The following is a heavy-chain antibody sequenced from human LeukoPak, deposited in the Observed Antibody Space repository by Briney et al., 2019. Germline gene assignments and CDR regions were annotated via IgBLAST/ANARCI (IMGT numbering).Heavy chain of an antibody. CDR2: INHSGST. Sequence: SETLSLTCAVYGGSFSGYYWSWIRQPPGKGLEWIGEINHSGSTNYNPSLKSRVTISVDTSKNQFSLKLSSVTAADTAVYYCARGGCSSTSCSGYFDYWGQGTLVTVSS. V-gene: IGHV4-34*01. J-gene: IGHJ4*02. CDR3: ARGGCSSTSCSGYFDY. D-gene: IGHD2-2*01. CDR1: GGSFSGYY.